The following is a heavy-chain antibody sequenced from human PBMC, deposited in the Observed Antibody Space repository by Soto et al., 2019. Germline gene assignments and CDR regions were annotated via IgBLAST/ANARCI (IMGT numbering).Heavy chain of an antibody. CDR2: IKSMGGGETT. V-gene: IGHV3-15*01. J-gene: IGHJ3*02. CDR1: GFNFNVAW. D-gene: IGHD3-3*02. Sequence: EGQLVESGGRLVEPGGSLRLSCAASGFNFNVAWMNWVRQAPGKGLEWLGRIKSMGGGETTEYVAFVKGRFTISRDDSKNTLYLPLNLLKSEVTAVYYGTKVLALPPGDAFDIWGQGTMVTVSS. CDR3: TKVLALPPGDAFDI.